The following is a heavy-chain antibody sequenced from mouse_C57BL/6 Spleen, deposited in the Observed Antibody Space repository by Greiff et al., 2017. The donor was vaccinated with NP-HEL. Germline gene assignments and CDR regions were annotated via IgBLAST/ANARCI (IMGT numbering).Heavy chain of an antibody. V-gene: IGHV1-64*01. Sequence: VQLQQPGAELVKPGASVKLSCKASGYTFTSYWMHWVKQRPGQGLEWIGMIHPNSGSTNYNEKFKSKATLTVDKSSSTAYMQLSSLTSEDSAVYYCARKGYYGNLRYFDVWGTGTTVTVSS. CDR2: IHPNSGST. CDR1: GYTFTSYW. D-gene: IGHD2-1*01. CDR3: ARKGYYGNLRYFDV. J-gene: IGHJ1*03.